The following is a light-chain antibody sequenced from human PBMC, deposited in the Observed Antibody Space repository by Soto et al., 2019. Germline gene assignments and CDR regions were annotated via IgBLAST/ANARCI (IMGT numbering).Light chain of an antibody. CDR1: QTISSY. J-gene: IGKJ1*01. V-gene: IGKV1-39*01. Sequence: DIPMTQSPSSLSASVGDRVTITCRASQTISSYLNWYQQKPGKAPKLLIYAASSLQDGVPYRFSGSGYGTDLTLSISCLQPEDAATYYCQQSYSTPRTFGQGTQVGIK. CDR3: QQSYSTPRT. CDR2: AAS.